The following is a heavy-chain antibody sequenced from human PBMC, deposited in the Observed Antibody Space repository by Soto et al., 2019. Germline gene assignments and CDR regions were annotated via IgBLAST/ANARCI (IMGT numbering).Heavy chain of an antibody. CDR1: GGSIGCYY. D-gene: IGHD6-13*01. J-gene: IGHJ4*02. Sequence: SETLSLTCTVSGGSIGCYYWSWIRQPPGKGLEWIGYIYYSGSTNYNPSLKSRVTISVDTSKKQFSLKLGSVTAEDTAVYYCARGRYSPYSSSFDYWGQGTLVTVSS. V-gene: IGHV4-59*12. CDR2: IYYSGST. CDR3: ARGRYSPYSSSFDY.